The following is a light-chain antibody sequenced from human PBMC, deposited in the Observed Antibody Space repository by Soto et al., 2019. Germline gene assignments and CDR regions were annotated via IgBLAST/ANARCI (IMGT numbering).Light chain of an antibody. V-gene: IGKV3-15*01. CDR3: QQYFEWHPMT. J-gene: IGKJ1*01. CDR2: GAS. Sequence: VMTQSPATLSVSPGERATLSCWASETVATNLAWYQQKPGQAPRLLISGASTRAAGISDRFRGSGSGTELTLTISSLRSEDSAIYYCQQYFEWHPMTFGQGTKV. CDR1: ETVATN.